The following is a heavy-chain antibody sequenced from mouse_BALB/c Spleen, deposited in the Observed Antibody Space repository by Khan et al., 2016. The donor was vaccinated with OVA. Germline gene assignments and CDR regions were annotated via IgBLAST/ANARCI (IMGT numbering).Heavy chain of an antibody. J-gene: IGHJ3*01. CDR1: GYTFTSYY. CDR2: INPNNGAS. V-gene: IGHV1S81*02. Sequence: VQLQESGAELVKPGTSVKISCKASGYTFTSYYMYWVKPRPGQGLEWIGGINPNNGASNFNEKFRSMATRTVDKACSTAYMQLGILTSEDSAVYYCARSGYGNPFAYWGQGTLVTVSA. D-gene: IGHD2-1*01. CDR3: ARSGYGNPFAY.